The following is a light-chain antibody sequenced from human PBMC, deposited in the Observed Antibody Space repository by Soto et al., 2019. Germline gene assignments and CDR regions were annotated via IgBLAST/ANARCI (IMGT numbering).Light chain of an antibody. J-gene: IGKJ1*01. CDR3: QQYGTSRPWT. CDR2: GAS. CDR1: QSVGSSY. Sequence: EIVLTQSPGTLSLSPGERATLSCRASQSVGSSYLAWYQQKPGQAPRLLIYGASSRATGIPDRFSGSGSGTDFTLSISRLEPEDFAVYYCQQYGTSRPWTFGQGTKV. V-gene: IGKV3-20*01.